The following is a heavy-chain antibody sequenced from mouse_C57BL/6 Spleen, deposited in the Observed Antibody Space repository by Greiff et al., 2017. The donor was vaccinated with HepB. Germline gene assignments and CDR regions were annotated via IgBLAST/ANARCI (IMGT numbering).Heavy chain of an antibody. CDR2: IYPGGGYT. CDR1: GYTFTNYW. V-gene: IGHV1-63*01. J-gene: IGHJ1*03. Sequence: QVQLQQSGAELVRPGTSVKMSCKASGYTFTNYWIGWAKQRPGHGLEWIGDIYPGGGYTNYNEKFKGKATLTADKSSSTAYMQCSSLTSEDSAIYYCARRITTVEGGWYFDVWGTGTTVTVSS. D-gene: IGHD1-1*01. CDR3: ARRITTVEGGWYFDV.